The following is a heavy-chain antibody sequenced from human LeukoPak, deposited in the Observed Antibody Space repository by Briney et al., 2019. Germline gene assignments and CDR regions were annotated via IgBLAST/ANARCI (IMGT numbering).Heavy chain of an antibody. J-gene: IGHJ2*01. CDR2: IYASGNT. D-gene: IGHD2/OR15-2a*01. CDR3: AKESNSSDNWYFDL. V-gene: IGHV4-61*02. CDR1: GGSISSGSYY. Sequence: PSQTLSLTCTVSGGSISSGSYYWSWIRQPAGKGLEWIGRIYASGNTINNPSLKSRVTISVDKSKNQFSLKLSSVTAADTAVYYCAKESNSSDNWYFDLWGRGTLVTVSS.